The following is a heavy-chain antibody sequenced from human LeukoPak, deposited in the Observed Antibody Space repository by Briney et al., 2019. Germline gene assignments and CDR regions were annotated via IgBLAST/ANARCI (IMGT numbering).Heavy chain of an antibody. CDR2: INPSGGST. Sequence: ASVKVSCKASGYTFTSYYMHWVRQAPGQGLEWMGIINPSGGSTSYAQKFQGRVTMTRDTSTSAVYMELSSLRSEDTAVYYCARGWRVTPVAFYFPDFDYWGQGTLVTVSS. J-gene: IGHJ4*02. V-gene: IGHV1-46*01. CDR1: GYTFTSYY. D-gene: IGHD4-23*01. CDR3: ARGWRVTPVAFYFPDFDY.